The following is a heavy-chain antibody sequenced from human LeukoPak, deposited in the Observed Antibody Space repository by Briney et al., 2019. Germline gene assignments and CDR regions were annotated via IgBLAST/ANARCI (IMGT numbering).Heavy chain of an antibody. V-gene: IGHV3-53*01. Sequence: GGSLRLSCAASGFTVNNNRMGWVRQAPGKGLEWVSITYSGGTTYYADSVKGRFTISRDNSKNTLYLQMDSLRVEDTAVYYCAKDGGPSSSGSQFFNYWGQGALVTVSS. CDR1: GFTVNNNR. CDR2: TYSGGTT. J-gene: IGHJ4*02. D-gene: IGHD1-26*01. CDR3: AKDGGPSSSGSQFFNY.